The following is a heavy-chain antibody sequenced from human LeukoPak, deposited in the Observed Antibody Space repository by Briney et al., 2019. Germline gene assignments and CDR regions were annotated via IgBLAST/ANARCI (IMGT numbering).Heavy chain of an antibody. Sequence: ASVKVSCKASGYTFTSYGISWVRQAPGQGFEWMGWISAYNGNTNYAQKVQGRVTMTTDTSTSTAYMELRSLRSDDTAVYYCARAWAVADNIDYWGQGTLVTVSS. V-gene: IGHV1-18*01. D-gene: IGHD6-19*01. J-gene: IGHJ4*02. CDR3: ARAWAVADNIDY. CDR2: ISAYNGNT. CDR1: GYTFTSYG.